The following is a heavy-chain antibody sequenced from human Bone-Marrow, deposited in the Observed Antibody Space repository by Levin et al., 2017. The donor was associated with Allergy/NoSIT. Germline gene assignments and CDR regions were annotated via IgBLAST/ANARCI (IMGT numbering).Heavy chain of an antibody. D-gene: IGHD3-3*01. Sequence: GGSLRLSCAASGFTFAKYAVTWVRQAPGKGLDWVSTISGSGSGTYYEDSVRGRFTISRDNSKNTVYLQMNSLRVEDTALYYCAKDRSGSRSKGDLDYWGQGTLVTVSS. V-gene: IGHV3-23*01. CDR1: GFTFAKYA. CDR2: ISGSGSGT. J-gene: IGHJ4*02. CDR3: AKDRSGSRSKGDLDY.